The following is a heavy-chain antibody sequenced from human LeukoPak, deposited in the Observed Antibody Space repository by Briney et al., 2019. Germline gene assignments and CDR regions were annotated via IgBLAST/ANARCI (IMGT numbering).Heavy chain of an antibody. CDR3: ARVTRRYSSSWYVGAFDI. J-gene: IGHJ3*02. CDR2: IYYSGST. V-gene: IGHV4-39*07. D-gene: IGHD6-13*01. CDR1: GDSISSGDYY. Sequence: SQTLSLTCTVSGDSISSGDYYWGWIRQPPGKGLEWIGSIYYSGSTYYNPSLKSRVTISVDTSKNQFSLKLSSVTAADTAVYYCARVTRRYSSSWYVGAFDIWGQGTMVTVSS.